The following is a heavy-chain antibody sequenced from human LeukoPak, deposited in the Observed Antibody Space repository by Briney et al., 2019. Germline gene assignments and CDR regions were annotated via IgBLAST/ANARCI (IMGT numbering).Heavy chain of an antibody. CDR3: ASYDILTWGFDY. D-gene: IGHD3-9*01. J-gene: IGHJ4*02. V-gene: IGHV4-59*01. Sequence: SETLSLTCTVSGVSISSYYWSWIRQPPGKGLEWVGYIYYSGSTNYNPSLKSRVTISVDTSKNQFSLKLSSVTAADTAVYYCASYDILTWGFDYWGQGTLVTVSS. CDR1: GVSISSYY. CDR2: IYYSGST.